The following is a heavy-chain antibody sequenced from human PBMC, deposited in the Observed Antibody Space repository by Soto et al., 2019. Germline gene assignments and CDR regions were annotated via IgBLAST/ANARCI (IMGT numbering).Heavy chain of an antibody. D-gene: IGHD3-22*01. J-gene: IGHJ5*02. Sequence: SETLSLTCSVSGGSMNICSHSWNWIRQSAGKVLEWLGFVYYSGTTYYNPALNSRVTISVDRAKSQFSLQLRSVTAADTAVYFGARGLFAYDDGISPIPDNWVDPWSQRTLVTVSS. CDR3: ARGLFAYDDGISPIPDNWVDP. CDR1: GGSMNICSHS. CDR2: VYYSGTT. V-gene: IGHV4-30-2*06.